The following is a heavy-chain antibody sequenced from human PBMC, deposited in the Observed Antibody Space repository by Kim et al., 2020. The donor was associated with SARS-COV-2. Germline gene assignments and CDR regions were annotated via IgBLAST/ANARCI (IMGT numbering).Heavy chain of an antibody. CDR3: ARLSGLSTGYSSSRLMVAGIDY. Sequence: ASVKVSCKASGYTFTSYAMHWVRQAPGQRLEWMGWINAGNGNTKYSQKFQGRVTITRDTSASTAYMELSSLRSEDTAVYYCARLSGLSTGYSSSRLMVAGIDYWGQGTLVTVSS. J-gene: IGHJ4*02. CDR2: INAGNGNT. CDR1: GYTFTSYA. D-gene: IGHD6-13*01. V-gene: IGHV1-3*01.